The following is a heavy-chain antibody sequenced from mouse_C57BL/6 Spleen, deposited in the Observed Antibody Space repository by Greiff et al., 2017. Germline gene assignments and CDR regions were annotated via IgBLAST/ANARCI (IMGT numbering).Heavy chain of an antibody. V-gene: IGHV1-80*01. CDR2: IYPGDGDT. D-gene: IGHD3-2*02. CDR3: ARSADSSGYPDY. J-gene: IGHJ2*01. Sequence: QVQLKQSGAELVKPGASVKISCKASGYAFSSYWMNWVKQRPGKGLEWIGQIYPGDGDTNYNGKFKGKATLTADKSSSTAYMQLSSLTSEDSAVYFCARSADSSGYPDYWGQGTTLTVSS. CDR1: GYAFSSYW.